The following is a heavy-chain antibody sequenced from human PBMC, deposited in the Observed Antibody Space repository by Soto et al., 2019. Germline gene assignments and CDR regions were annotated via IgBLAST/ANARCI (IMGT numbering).Heavy chain of an antibody. CDR2: IMPVFGTP. V-gene: IGHV1-69*01. Sequence: QVLLVQSGAEVKKPGSSVKVSCQAAGGSFSSYMVSWVRQAPGQGLDYMGGIMPVFGTPTYTEKFQGRVTITADESTGTAYLELTSLKSDDTAVYYCARGVTANYMEGDAFAIWGQGTLVAVSS. J-gene: IGHJ3*02. CDR3: ARGVTANYMEGDAFAI. D-gene: IGHD4-4*01. CDR1: GGSFSSYM.